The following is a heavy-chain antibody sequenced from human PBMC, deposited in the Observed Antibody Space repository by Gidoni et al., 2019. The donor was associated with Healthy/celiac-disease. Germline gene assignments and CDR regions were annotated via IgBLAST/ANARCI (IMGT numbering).Heavy chain of an antibody. CDR2: SNHSGRR. CDR1: GGSFSGYY. V-gene: IGHV4-34*01. D-gene: IGHD3-10*01. CDR3: ARGLGGSMVRGVIPMDV. Sequence: VQLQQWGAGLLQPSETMSPTCAVYGGSFSGYYWSWIRQPPGKGLELIGESNHSGRRNYHPSLKSRVTISADTSKNQFSLKLSSVTAADTAVYYCARGLGGSMVRGVIPMDVWGKGTTVTVSS. J-gene: IGHJ6*03.